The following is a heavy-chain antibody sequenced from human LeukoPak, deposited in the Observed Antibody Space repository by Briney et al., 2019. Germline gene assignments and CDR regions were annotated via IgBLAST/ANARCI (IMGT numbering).Heavy chain of an antibody. CDR1: GYTFTSYD. CDR3: AAGTMVYGMDV. J-gene: IGHJ6*02. Sequence: ASVKVSCKASGYTFTSYDINWVRQATGQGLEWMGWMNPNSGNTGYAQKFQGRVTMTTDTSTSTAYMELRSLRSDDTAVYYCAAGTMVYGMDVWGQGTTVTVSS. D-gene: IGHD3-10*01. V-gene: IGHV1-8*01. CDR2: MNPNSGNT.